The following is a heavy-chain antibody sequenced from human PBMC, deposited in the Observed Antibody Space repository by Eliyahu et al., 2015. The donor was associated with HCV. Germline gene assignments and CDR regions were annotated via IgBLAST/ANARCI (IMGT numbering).Heavy chain of an antibody. CDR2: ISTSSSTI. J-gene: IGHJ6*04. V-gene: IGHV3-48*01. Sequence: EVQLVESGGGLVQPGGSLRLSCAASGFTFSSYSMNWVRQAPGKGLEWISYISTSSSTIYYADFVKGRFTISRDNAKNSLYLQMNSLRAEDTAVYYCARRGYTSAWDVWGKGTTVTVSS. D-gene: IGHD6-19*01. CDR3: ARRGYTSAWDV. CDR1: GFTFSSYS.